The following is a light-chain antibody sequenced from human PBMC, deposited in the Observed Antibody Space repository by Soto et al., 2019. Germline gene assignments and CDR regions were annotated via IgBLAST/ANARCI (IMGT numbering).Light chain of an antibody. V-gene: IGLV2-8*01. CDR1: SSDVGSYNY. Sequence: QSGLTQPPSASGSPGQSVTISCTGTSSDVGSYNYVSWYRLHPGKAPKLMIYEVTKRPSGVPDRFSGSKSGNTASLTVSGLQAEDEADYYCSSYAGSNIYVFGTGTKVTVL. CDR2: EVT. J-gene: IGLJ1*01. CDR3: SSYAGSNIYV.